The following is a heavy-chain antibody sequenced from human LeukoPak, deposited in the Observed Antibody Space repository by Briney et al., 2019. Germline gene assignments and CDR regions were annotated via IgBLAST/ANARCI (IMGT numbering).Heavy chain of an antibody. CDR2: ISGSGGRT. Sequence: GGSLRLSCAASGFTFSSYAMSWVRQAPGKGLEWVSAISGSGGRTYYADSVKGRFTISRDNSKNTLYLQMNSRRAEDTAVYYCANRYGSGSYPFDYWGQGTLVTVSS. J-gene: IGHJ4*02. V-gene: IGHV3-23*01. CDR3: ANRYGSGSYPFDY. CDR1: GFTFSSYA. D-gene: IGHD3-10*01.